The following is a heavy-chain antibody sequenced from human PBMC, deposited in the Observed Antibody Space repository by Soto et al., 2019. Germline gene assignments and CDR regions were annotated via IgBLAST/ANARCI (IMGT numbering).Heavy chain of an antibody. D-gene: IGHD5-18*01. CDR3: HTCIDPLYSSWGGNAFDI. CDR2: ISGSGGST. V-gene: IGHV3-23*01. J-gene: IGHJ3*02. Sequence: GGSLRLSCAASGFTFSSYAMSWVRQAPGKGLEWVSAISGSGGSTYYADSVKGRFTISRDNSKNTLYLQMNSLRAEDTAVYYCHTCIDPLYSSWGGNAFDIWGQGTMVTVSS. CDR1: GFTFSSYA.